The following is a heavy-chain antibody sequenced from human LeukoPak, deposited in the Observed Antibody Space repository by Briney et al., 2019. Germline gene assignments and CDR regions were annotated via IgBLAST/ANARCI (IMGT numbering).Heavy chain of an antibody. Sequence: GGSLRLSCAASGFTFSSYSMNWVRQAPGKGLEWVSSISSSSSYIYYADSVKGRFTISRDNAKNSLYLQMNSLRAEDTAVYYCARDCTNGVCFRFGPWGQGTLVTVSS. J-gene: IGHJ5*02. CDR1: GFTFSSYS. V-gene: IGHV3-21*01. D-gene: IGHD2-8*01. CDR3: ARDCTNGVCFRFGP. CDR2: ISSSSSYI.